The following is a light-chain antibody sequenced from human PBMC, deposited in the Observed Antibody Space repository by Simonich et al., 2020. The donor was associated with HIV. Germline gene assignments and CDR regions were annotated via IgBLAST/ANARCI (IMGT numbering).Light chain of an antibody. V-gene: IGKV4-1*01. CDR3: QQYSITPPGYT. CDR1: QSVLYSSNNKNY. Sequence: DIVMTQSPDSLAVSLGERATINCKSSQSVLYSSNNKNYLAWYQQKPGQPPNLLIYWASTREAGVPDRFSGSGSGTDFTLTISSLQAEDVAVYYCQQYSITPPGYTFGQGTKLEIK. J-gene: IGKJ2*01. CDR2: WAS.